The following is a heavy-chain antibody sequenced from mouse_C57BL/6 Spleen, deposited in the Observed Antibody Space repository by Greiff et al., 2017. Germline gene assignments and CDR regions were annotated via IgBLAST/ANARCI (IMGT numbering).Heavy chain of an antibody. V-gene: IGHV1-9*01. J-gene: IGHJ4*01. D-gene: IGHD2-3*01. CDR2: ILPGSGST. CDR3: ARGADDGYYLRYAMDY. CDR1: GYTFTGYW. Sequence: VQLQQSGAELMKPGASVKLSCKATGYTFTGYWIEWVKQRPGHGLEWIGEILPGSGSTNYNEKFKGKATLTAAKSSNTSYMQLSSLTTEDSAVYYFARGADDGYYLRYAMDYWGQGTSVTVSS.